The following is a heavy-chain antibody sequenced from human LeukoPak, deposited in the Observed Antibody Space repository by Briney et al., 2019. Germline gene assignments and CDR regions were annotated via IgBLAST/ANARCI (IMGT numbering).Heavy chain of an antibody. CDR3: AKNVGLYYDILTGYPGQDYFDY. CDR2: ISYDGSNK. CDR1: GFTFSSYG. V-gene: IGHV3-30*18. Sequence: PGGSLRLSCAASGFTFSSYGMHWVRQAPGKGLEWVAVISYDGSNKYYADSVKGRFTISRDNSKNTLYLQMNSLRAEDTAVYYCAKNVGLYYDILTGYPGQDYFDYWGQGTLVTVSS. J-gene: IGHJ4*02. D-gene: IGHD3-9*01.